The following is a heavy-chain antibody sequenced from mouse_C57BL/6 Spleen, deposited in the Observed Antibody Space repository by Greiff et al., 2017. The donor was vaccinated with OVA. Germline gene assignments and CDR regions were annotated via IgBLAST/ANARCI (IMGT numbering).Heavy chain of an antibody. Sequence: EVQLVESGGGLVQPKGSLKLSCAASGFSFNTYAMNWVRQAPGKGLEWVARIRSKSNNYATYYADSVKDRFTISRDDSESMLYLQMNNLKTEDTAMYYCVRPIYDYDAFDYWGQGTTLTVSS. D-gene: IGHD2-4*01. CDR3: VRPIYDYDAFDY. CDR2: IRSKSNNYAT. V-gene: IGHV10-1*01. J-gene: IGHJ2*01. CDR1: GFSFNTYA.